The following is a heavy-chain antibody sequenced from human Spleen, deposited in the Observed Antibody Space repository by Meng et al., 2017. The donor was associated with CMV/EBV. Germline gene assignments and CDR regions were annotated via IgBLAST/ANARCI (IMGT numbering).Heavy chain of an antibody. J-gene: IGHJ6*02. CDR3: ARDPDPHYGMDV. Sequence: SETLSLTCTVSGGSISSGGYYWSWIRQHPGKGLEWIGYIYYSGSTYYNPSLKSRVTISVDKSKNQFSLKLSSVTAVDTAVYYCARDPDPHYGMDVWGQGTTVTVSS. V-gene: IGHV4-31*03. CDR2: IYYSGST. CDR1: GGSISSGGYY.